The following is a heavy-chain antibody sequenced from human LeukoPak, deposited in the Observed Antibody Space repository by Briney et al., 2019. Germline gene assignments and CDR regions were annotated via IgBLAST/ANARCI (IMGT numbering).Heavy chain of an antibody. CDR2: INHSGST. J-gene: IGHJ4*02. Sequence: SETLSLTCAVYGGSFSGYYWSWIRQPPGKGLEWIGEINHSGSTNYNPSLKSRVIMSVDTSKNQFSLKLSSVTAADTAVYYCARVGDGDYAFDYWGQGTLVTVSS. CDR1: GGSFSGYY. V-gene: IGHV4-34*01. CDR3: ARVGDGDYAFDY. D-gene: IGHD4-17*01.